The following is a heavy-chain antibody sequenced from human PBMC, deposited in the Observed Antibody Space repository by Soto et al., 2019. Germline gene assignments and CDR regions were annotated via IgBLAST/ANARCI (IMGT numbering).Heavy chain of an antibody. Sequence: SQTLSLTCAISGDSVSSNSAAWNWIRQSPSRGLEWLGRTYYRSKWYNDYAVSVKSRITINPDTSKNQFSLQLNSVTPEDTAVYYCARRYDYIWGSYRPFDYWGQGTLVTVSS. V-gene: IGHV6-1*01. J-gene: IGHJ4*02. CDR2: TYYRSKWYN. CDR1: GDSVSSNSAA. CDR3: ARRYDYIWGSYRPFDY. D-gene: IGHD3-16*02.